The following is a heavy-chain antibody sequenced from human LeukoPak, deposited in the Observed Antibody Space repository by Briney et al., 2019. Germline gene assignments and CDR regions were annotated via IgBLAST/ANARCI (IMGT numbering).Heavy chain of an antibody. D-gene: IGHD1-26*01. Sequence: GESLKISCKGSGYSFTSYWIGWVREMPGKGLEWMGIIYPGDSDTRYSPSFQGQVTISADKSISTAYLQWSSLKASDTAMYYCARVVKSIGGSYWYYYYYMDVWGKGTTVTISS. J-gene: IGHJ6*03. CDR3: ARVVKSIGGSYWYYYYYMDV. CDR2: IYPGDSDT. V-gene: IGHV5-51*01. CDR1: GYSFTSYW.